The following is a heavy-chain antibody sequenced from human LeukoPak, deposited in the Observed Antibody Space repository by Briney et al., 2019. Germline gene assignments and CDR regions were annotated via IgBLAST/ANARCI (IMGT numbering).Heavy chain of an antibody. Sequence: GGSLRVSCATSGFTFSAYDLYWVRQAPGRGLEWVAVVSYDGNNKYYADRVRGRFTISRDISKNTLYLQMNSLRAEDTAVYYCARETGGAIGSTDFDYWGQGTLVTVSS. CDR3: ARETGGAIGSTDFDY. D-gene: IGHD4-17*01. CDR2: VSYDGNNK. V-gene: IGHV3-30-3*01. CDR1: GFTFSAYD. J-gene: IGHJ4*02.